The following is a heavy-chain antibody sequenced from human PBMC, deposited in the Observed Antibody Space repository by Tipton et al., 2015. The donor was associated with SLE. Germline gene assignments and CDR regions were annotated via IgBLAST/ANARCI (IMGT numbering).Heavy chain of an antibody. CDR2: IYSGGST. D-gene: IGHD5-12*01. CDR3: AKEDIVATIDYFDY. V-gene: IGHV3-53*01. J-gene: IGHJ4*02. Sequence: SLRLSCAASGFTVSSNYMSWVRQAPGKGLEWVSVIYSGGSTYYADSVKGRFTISRDNSKNTLYLQMNSLRAEDTAVYYCAKEDIVATIDYFDYWGQGTLVTVSS. CDR1: GFTVSSNY.